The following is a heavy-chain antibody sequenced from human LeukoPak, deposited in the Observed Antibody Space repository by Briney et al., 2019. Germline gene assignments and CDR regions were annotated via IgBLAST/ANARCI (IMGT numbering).Heavy chain of an antibody. Sequence: ASVNVSCKVSGYTFTSYGISWVRQAPGQGLEWMGWISAYNGSTNYAQKFQGRVTMTEDTSTDTAYMELSSLRSEDTAVYYCAHLYCSSTSCYANWFDPWGQGTLVTVSS. J-gene: IGHJ5*02. CDR3: AHLYCSSTSCYANWFDP. D-gene: IGHD2-2*01. V-gene: IGHV1-18*01. CDR1: GYTFTSYG. CDR2: ISAYNGST.